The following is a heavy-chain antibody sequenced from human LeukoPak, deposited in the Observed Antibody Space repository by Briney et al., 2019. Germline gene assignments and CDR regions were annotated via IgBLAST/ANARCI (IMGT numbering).Heavy chain of an antibody. CDR3: SGLLPPRPAFYFAS. CDR2: IYSSGTT. V-gene: IGHV4-4*09. Sequence: SETLSLTCTVSGASISSDYWSWIRQPPGRGPEWIGYIYSSGTTKYNPSLQSRVTISIDTAKNQFSLKLTSMTAADTAVYFCSGLLPPRPAFYFASWAREPWSPSPQ. D-gene: IGHD6-6*01. CDR1: GASISSDY. J-gene: IGHJ4*02.